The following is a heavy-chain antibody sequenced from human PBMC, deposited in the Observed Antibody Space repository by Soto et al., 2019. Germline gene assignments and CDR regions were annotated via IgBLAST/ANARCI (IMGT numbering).Heavy chain of an antibody. CDR3: AKTEGYSGYDLPSSQAPDY. CDR1: GFTFSSYA. CDR2: ISGSGGST. Sequence: GGSLRLSCAASGFTFSSYAMSWVRQAPGKGLEWVSAISGSGGSTYYADSVKGRFTISRDNSKNTLYLQMNSLRAEDTAVYYCAKTEGYSGYDLPSSQAPDYWGQGTLVTVSS. D-gene: IGHD5-12*01. V-gene: IGHV3-23*01. J-gene: IGHJ4*02.